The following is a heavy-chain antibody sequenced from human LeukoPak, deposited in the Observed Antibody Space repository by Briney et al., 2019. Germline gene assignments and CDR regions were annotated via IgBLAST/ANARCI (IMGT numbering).Heavy chain of an antibody. CDR2: IYSNGNT. D-gene: IGHD3-10*01. J-gene: IGHJ4*02. Sequence: SETLSLTCTVSGGSISSLDYNWGWIRQPPGKGLEWIGSIYSNGNTNYNPSLKSRVTISVDTSKSQFSLKLSSVTAADTAVYYCARGRMVRGGIDYWGQGTLVTVSS. CDR1: GGSISSLDYN. CDR3: ARGRMVRGGIDY. V-gene: IGHV4-39*01.